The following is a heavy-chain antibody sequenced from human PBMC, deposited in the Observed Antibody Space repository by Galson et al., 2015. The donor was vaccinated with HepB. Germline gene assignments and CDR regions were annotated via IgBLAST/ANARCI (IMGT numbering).Heavy chain of an antibody. CDR3: ARGYGGSYYDYYFDY. CDR1: GFTFSGYW. CDR2: VNSDGSSP. J-gene: IGHJ4*02. V-gene: IGHV3-74*01. Sequence: SLRLSCAASGFTFSGYWMHWVRQAPGKGLVWVSRVNSDGSSPTYADSVKGRFTISRDNAKNTLYLQMNSLKAEDTAVYFCARGYGGSYYDYYFDYWGQGTLVTVSS. D-gene: IGHD1-26*01.